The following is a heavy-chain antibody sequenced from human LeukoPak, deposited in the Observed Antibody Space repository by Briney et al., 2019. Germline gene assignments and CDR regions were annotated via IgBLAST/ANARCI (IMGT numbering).Heavy chain of an antibody. V-gene: IGHV4-39*01. CDR3: ARHDVVSNWFDP. J-gene: IGHJ5*02. CDR1: GGSVSTSSYY. CDR2: FYYSGST. D-gene: IGHD2-15*01. Sequence: SETLSLTCTVSGGSVSTSSYYWGWIRQPPGKGLEWIGSFYYSGSTYYNPSLKSRVTISVDTSKNQFSLKLSSVTAADTAVYYCARHDVVSNWFDPWGQGTLVTVSS.